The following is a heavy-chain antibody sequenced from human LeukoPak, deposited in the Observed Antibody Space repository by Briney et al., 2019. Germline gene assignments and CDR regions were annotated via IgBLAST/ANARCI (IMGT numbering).Heavy chain of an antibody. CDR3: AKEGSLAVAGYADYFQD. J-gene: IGHJ1*01. Sequence: PGGSLRLSCAASGFTFSSYWMSWVRQAPGKGLEWVANIKQDGSEKYYVDSVKGRFTISRDNAKNSLYLQMNSLRAEDTALYYCAKEGSLAVAGYADYFQDWGQGTLVTVSS. CDR2: IKQDGSEK. D-gene: IGHD6-19*01. V-gene: IGHV3-7*03. CDR1: GFTFSSYW.